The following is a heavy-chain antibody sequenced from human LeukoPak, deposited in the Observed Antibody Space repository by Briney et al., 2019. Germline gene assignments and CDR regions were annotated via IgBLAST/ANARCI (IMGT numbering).Heavy chain of an antibody. CDR2: IRSKAHGVTI. Sequence: PGRSLRLSCTASGFTFGDYGMSWFRQAPGKGPEWVSFIRSKAHGVTIEYAASVKGRFTISREDSKSIEEQKMTSRKREDKAVYYCTRNPYYDFCCFDYWGQGTLVTVSS. D-gene: IGHD3-3*01. V-gene: IGHV3-49*03. CDR1: GFTFGDYG. CDR3: TRNPYYDFCCFDY. J-gene: IGHJ4*02.